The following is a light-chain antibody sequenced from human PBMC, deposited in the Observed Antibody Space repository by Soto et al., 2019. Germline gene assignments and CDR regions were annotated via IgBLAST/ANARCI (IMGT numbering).Light chain of an antibody. J-gene: IGKJ1*01. CDR3: QQSYSAPRT. V-gene: IGKV1-39*01. CDR2: AAS. CDR1: QTISNY. Sequence: DIQMTQSPSSLSASVEDRVTISCRASQTISNYLNWYQQKPGKAPKLLIYAASSLQTGVPSRFSGSGSGTDFTLTISSLQPEDFATYYCQQSYSAPRTFGQGTKVEFK.